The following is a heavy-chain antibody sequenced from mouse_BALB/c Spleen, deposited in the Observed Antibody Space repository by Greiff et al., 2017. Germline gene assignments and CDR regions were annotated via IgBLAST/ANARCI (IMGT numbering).Heavy chain of an antibody. D-gene: IGHD1-2*01. CDR3: ARNYYGYDYAMDY. V-gene: IGHV2-6-7*01. CDR2: IWGDGST. CDR1: GFSLTGYG. J-gene: IGHJ4*01. Sequence: VQGVESGPGLVAPSQSLSITCTVSGFSLTGYGVNWVRQPPGKGLEWLGMIWGDGSTDYNSALKSRLSISKDNSKSQVFLKMNSLQTDDTARYYCARNYYGYDYAMDYWGQGTSVTVSS.